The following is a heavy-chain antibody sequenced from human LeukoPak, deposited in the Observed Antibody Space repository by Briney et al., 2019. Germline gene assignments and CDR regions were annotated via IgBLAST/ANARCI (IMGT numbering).Heavy chain of an antibody. Sequence: SETLSLTCTVSGGSISSGGYYWSWIRQHPGKGLEWIGYIYYSGSTYYNPSLKSRVTISADTSKNQFSLKLSSVTAADTAVYYCARAVESSSSPVDYMDAWGKGTTVTVSS. D-gene: IGHD6-6*01. CDR3: ARAVESSSSPVDYMDA. J-gene: IGHJ6*03. V-gene: IGHV4-31*03. CDR1: GGSISSGGYY. CDR2: IYYSGST.